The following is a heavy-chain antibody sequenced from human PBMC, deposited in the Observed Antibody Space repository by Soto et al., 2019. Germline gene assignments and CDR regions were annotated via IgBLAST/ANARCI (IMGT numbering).Heavy chain of an antibody. Sequence: SVKVSCKASGTFKSYSITWVRQAPGQGLEWMGVITPMFGTINYAQKFQGRVTITADESTNTAYMELSSLRSGDTAVYYCARLRRETLLNDAFDIWGPGTMVTVSS. J-gene: IGHJ3*02. CDR2: ITPMFGTI. CDR3: ARLRRETLLNDAFDI. V-gene: IGHV1-69*13. CDR1: GTFKSYS.